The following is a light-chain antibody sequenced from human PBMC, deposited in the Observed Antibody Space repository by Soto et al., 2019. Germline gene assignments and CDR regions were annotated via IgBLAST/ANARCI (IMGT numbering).Light chain of an antibody. CDR3: HSYTSSTTYV. CDR2: DVS. CDR1: SSDVGGYHY. J-gene: IGLJ1*01. Sequence: QSALTQPASVSGSPGQSINISCTGTSSDVGGYHYVSWYQHHPGKAPKLMIYDVSTRPSGVSNRFSGSKSGNTASLTISGLQAEDEADYYCHSYTSSTTYVFGTGTKLTVL. V-gene: IGLV2-14*03.